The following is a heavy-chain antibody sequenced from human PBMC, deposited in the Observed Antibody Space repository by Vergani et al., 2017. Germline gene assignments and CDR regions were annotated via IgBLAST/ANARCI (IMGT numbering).Heavy chain of an antibody. CDR3: ARQRGYCSSTSCARRYYYMDV. V-gene: IGHV5-51*01. J-gene: IGHJ6*03. CDR2: IYPGDSDT. D-gene: IGHD2-2*01. Sequence: EVQLVQSGAEVKKPGESLKISCKGSGYSFTSYWIGWVRQMPGKGLEWMGIIYPGDSDTRYSPSFQGQVTISADKSISTAYLQWSSLKASDTAMYYCARQRGYCSSTSCARRYYYMDVWGKGTMVTVSS. CDR1: GYSFTSYW.